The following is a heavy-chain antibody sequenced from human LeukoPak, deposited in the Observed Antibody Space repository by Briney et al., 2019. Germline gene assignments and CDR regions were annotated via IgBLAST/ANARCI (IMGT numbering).Heavy chain of an antibody. CDR2: ISGSGGST. CDR3: AKARSAVRGVIGYFDY. Sequence: TGGSLRLSCAASGFTFSSYAMSWARQAPGKGLEWVSAISGSGGSTYYADSVKGRFTISRDNSKNTLYLQMNSLRAEDTAVYYCAKARSAVRGVIGYFDYWGQGTLVTVSS. D-gene: IGHD3-10*01. J-gene: IGHJ4*02. CDR1: GFTFSSYA. V-gene: IGHV3-23*01.